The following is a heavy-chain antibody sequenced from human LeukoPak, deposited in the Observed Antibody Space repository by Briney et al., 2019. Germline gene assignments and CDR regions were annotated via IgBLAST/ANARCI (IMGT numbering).Heavy chain of an antibody. Sequence: GSLRLSCAASGFTFSSYWMHWVRQAPGKGLVWVSRINSDGSSTSYADSVKGRFTISRDNTKNTLNLQMNSLRAEDTAVYYCARGDGSSGWRTGGMDVWGQGTTVTVSS. J-gene: IGHJ6*02. CDR3: ARGDGSSGWRTGGMDV. D-gene: IGHD6-19*01. CDR1: GFTFSSYW. V-gene: IGHV3-74*01. CDR2: INSDGSST.